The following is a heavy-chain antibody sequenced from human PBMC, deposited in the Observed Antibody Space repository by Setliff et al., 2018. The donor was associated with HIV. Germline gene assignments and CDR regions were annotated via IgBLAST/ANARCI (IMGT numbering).Heavy chain of an antibody. J-gene: IGHJ3*02. CDR1: GGSFSGYF. D-gene: IGHD3-16*02. Sequence: PSETLSLTCAVYGGSFSGYFWSWIRQPPGKGLEWIGDINHSGNTYYNPSLKSRVTISIDTSKNQFSLKVTSVTAADTAVYFCARDLHANFHVIEIWGPGTMVTVSS. CDR3: ARDLHANFHVIEI. CDR2: INHSGNT. V-gene: IGHV4-34*01.